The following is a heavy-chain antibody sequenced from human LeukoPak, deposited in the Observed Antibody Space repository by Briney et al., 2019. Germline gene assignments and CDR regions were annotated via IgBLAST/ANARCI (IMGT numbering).Heavy chain of an antibody. CDR2: INHSGST. CDR3: ARGRAAAGNPPLMDYYYYGMDV. D-gene: IGHD6-13*01. Sequence: SETLSLTCTVSGGSISSSSYYWGWIRQPPGKGLEWIGEINHSGSTNYNPSLKSRVTISVDTSKNQFSLKLSSVTAADTAVYYCARGRAAAGNPPLMDYYYYGMDVWGQGTTVTVSS. J-gene: IGHJ6*02. CDR1: GGSISSSSYY. V-gene: IGHV4-39*07.